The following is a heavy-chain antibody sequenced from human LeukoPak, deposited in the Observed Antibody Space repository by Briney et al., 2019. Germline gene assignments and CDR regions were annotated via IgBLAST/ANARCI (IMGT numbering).Heavy chain of an antibody. CDR1: GFTFTSSA. D-gene: IGHD3-22*01. V-gene: IGHV1-58*02. CDR2: IVVGSGNT. Sequence: ASVKVSCKASGFTFTSSAMQWVRQARGQRLEWIGWIVVGSGNTNYAQKFQERVTITRDMSTSTAYMELSSLRSDDTAVYYCARAGYPAVITDYWGQGTLVTVSS. J-gene: IGHJ4*02. CDR3: ARAGYPAVITDY.